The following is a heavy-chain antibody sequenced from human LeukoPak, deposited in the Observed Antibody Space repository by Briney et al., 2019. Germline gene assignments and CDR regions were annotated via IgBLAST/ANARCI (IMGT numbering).Heavy chain of an antibody. V-gene: IGHV3-48*01. CDR2: ISSSSSTT. Sequence: PGGSLRLSCAASGFTFSTYSMNWVRQAPGKGLEWVSYISSSSSTTYYADSVKGRFTISRDNSKNTLYLQMNSLRAEDTAVYYCARGLMMAYYFDYWGQGTLVTVSS. J-gene: IGHJ4*02. CDR3: ARGLMMAYYFDY. D-gene: IGHD5-24*01. CDR1: GFTFSTYS.